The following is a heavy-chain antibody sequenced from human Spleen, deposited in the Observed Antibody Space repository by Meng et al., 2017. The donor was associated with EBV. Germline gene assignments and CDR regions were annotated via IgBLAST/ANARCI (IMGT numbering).Heavy chain of an antibody. J-gene: IGHJ4*02. D-gene: IGHD3-10*01. CDR3: ASESGRGFTPDY. V-gene: IGHV1-69*01. CDR1: GGTFRSDA. CDR2: LIPKSDAP. Sequence: QVQVVQSGAEVKKPGSSVKVSCKPSGGTFRSDAVSWVRQAPGQGLEWLGGLIPKSDAPYYAQKFQDRVTITADESTSTHYMDLRGLKSEDTAVYYCASESGRGFTPDYWGQGTLVTVSS.